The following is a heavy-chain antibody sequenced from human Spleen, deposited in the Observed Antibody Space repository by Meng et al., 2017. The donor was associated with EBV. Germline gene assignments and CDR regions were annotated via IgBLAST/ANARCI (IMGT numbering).Heavy chain of an antibody. CDR2: TYYRSEWYH. CDR1: GDSVSSNSVV. J-gene: IGHJ4*02. V-gene: IGHV6-1*01. Sequence: QDKLEQSGPGLVKVSQTRSLTCDISGDSVSSNSVVWTWIRQSPWRGLEWLGRTYYRSEWYHDYAGSVKSRITINPDTSKNQFSLQLDSVTPEDTAVYYCATSGWSDYYDSWGQGTLVTVSS. D-gene: IGHD6-19*01. CDR3: ATSGWSDYYDS.